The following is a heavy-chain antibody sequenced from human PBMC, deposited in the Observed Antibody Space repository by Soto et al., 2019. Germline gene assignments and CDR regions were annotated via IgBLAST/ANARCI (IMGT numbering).Heavy chain of an antibody. Sequence: SETLSLTCTVSGGAISTTGYYWGWIRQPPGKGLEWIGNIYYTGTTYYNPSLKSRVTISVDTSNNQFSLKLSAVTAADTAVYYCASLPYYYDTTGYYDSWGQGGLVTVSS. CDR1: GGAISTTGYY. V-gene: IGHV4-39*01. CDR2: IYYTGTT. J-gene: IGHJ4*02. D-gene: IGHD3-22*01. CDR3: ASLPYYYDTTGYYDS.